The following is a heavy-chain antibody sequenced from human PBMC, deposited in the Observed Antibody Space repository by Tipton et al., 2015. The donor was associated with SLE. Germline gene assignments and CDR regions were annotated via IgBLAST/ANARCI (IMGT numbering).Heavy chain of an antibody. V-gene: IGHV1-46*01. J-gene: IGHJ4*02. CDR2: LNPSGGST. CDR3: ARGPVAGNFDF. CDR1: GYTFTSYY. Sequence: QVQLVQSGAEVKKPGASVKVSCKTSGYTFTSYYIHWVRQAPGQGLEWMGVLNPSGGSTTYAQKFQGRVTMTRDTSTSTVYMELNSLRSEDTALFYCARGPVAGNFDFWGQGTLVTVSS. D-gene: IGHD6-19*01.